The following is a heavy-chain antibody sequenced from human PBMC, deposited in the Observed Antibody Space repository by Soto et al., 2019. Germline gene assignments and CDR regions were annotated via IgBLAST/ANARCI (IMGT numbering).Heavy chain of an antibody. J-gene: IGHJ4*02. D-gene: IGHD6-25*01. CDR2: IRSKANSYAT. CDR3: TRPSIAAVDY. V-gene: IGHV3-73*02. CDR1: GFTFSGSA. Sequence: EVQLVESGGGLVQPGGSLKLSCAASGFTFSGSAMHWVRQASGKGLEWVGRIRSKANSYATAYAASVKGRFTISRDDSKNTAYLQMTSLKTEDTAVYYCTRPSIAAVDYWGQGTLVTVSS.